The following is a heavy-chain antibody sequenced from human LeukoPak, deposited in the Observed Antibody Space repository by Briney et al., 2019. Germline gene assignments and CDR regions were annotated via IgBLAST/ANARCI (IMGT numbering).Heavy chain of an antibody. Sequence: HGESLKISCKGSGYSFTSYWIGWVRQMPGKGLEWMGIIYPGDSDTRYSPSFQGQVTISADKSISTAYLQWSSLKASDTAMYYCARPKYYYYDSSGYYRGAFDIWGQGTMVTVSS. D-gene: IGHD3-22*01. V-gene: IGHV5-51*01. CDR2: IYPGDSDT. CDR3: ARPKYYYYDSSGYYRGAFDI. J-gene: IGHJ3*02. CDR1: GYSFTSYW.